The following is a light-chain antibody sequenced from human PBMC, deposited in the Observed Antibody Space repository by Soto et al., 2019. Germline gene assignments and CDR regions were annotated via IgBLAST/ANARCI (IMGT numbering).Light chain of an antibody. CDR3: CSYAGKSTSWG. J-gene: IGLJ3*02. V-gene: IGLV2-23*01. CDR1: SSDAGNYNF. CDR2: EDS. Sequence: QSVLTQPASVSGSPGQSITISCTGTSSDAGNYNFVSWYQQHPGKAPKVIIYEDSTRPSGVSNRISGSKSGNTASLTISGLQAEEEGYYFCCSYAGKSTSWGVGGGTKVTVL.